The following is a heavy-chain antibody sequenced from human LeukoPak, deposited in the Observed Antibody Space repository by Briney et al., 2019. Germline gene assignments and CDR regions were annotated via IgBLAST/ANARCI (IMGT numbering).Heavy chain of an antibody. V-gene: IGHV4-4*09. CDR2: IYTSGST. J-gene: IGHJ4*02. CDR3: ARHGSKTYFDY. D-gene: IGHD5/OR15-5a*01. Sequence: PSETLSLTCTVSGGSISSYYWSWIRQPPGKGLEWIGYIYTSGSTNYNPSLKSRVTISVDTPKNQFSLKLSSVTAADTAVYYCARHGSKTYFDYWGQGTLVTVSS. CDR1: GGSISSYY.